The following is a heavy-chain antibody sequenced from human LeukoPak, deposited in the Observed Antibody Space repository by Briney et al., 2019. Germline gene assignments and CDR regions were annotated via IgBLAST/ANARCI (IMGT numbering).Heavy chain of an antibody. CDR1: GYTFTSYD. CDR3: ARGPPIVGAYYFDY. CDR2: ISAYNGNT. Sequence: ASVKVSCKASGYTFTSYDINWVRQAPGQGLEWMGWISAYNGNTNYAQKLQGRVTMTTDTSTSTAYMELRSLRSDDTAVYYCARGPPIVGAYYFDYWGQGTLVTVSS. V-gene: IGHV1-18*01. D-gene: IGHD1-26*01. J-gene: IGHJ4*02.